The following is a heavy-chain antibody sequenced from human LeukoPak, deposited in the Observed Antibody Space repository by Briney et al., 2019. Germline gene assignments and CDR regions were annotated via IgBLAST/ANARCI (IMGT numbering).Heavy chain of an antibody. CDR1: GGSFSSYY. D-gene: IGHD1-1*01. CDR3: ARGPTISETGYFDY. Sequence: SSETLSLTCAVYGGSFSSYYWSWIRQSPGKGLEWIAEINHRGDTNYNPSVKSRVTISVDTSKNQFSLKVASLTAADTAVYYCARGPTISETGYFDYWGQGTLVTVSS. J-gene: IGHJ4*03. CDR2: INHRGDT. V-gene: IGHV4-34*01.